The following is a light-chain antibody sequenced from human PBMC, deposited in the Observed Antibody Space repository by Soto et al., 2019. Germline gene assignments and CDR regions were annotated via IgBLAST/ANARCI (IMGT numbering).Light chain of an antibody. CDR3: QQDNSMLS. J-gene: IGKJ4*02. CDR2: DAS. V-gene: IGKV1-33*01. Sequence: DIQMTQSPSSLSASEGDRVTITCPSSHDVSRNLNWFQQKPGEAPQLLIYDASNLERGLPSRFSGSGATTDFTPTISSPQHGDVTTYYWQQDNSMLSFGGGTKVELQ. CDR1: HDVSRN.